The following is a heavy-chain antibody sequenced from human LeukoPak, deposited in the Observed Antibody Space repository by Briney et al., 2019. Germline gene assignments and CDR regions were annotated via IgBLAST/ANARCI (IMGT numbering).Heavy chain of an antibody. CDR3: ARVPVSEWELLGPFDY. J-gene: IGHJ4*02. Sequence: PGGSLRLSCAASGLTFSDYYMSWIRQAPGKGLEWVSYISSSSSYTNYADSVKGRFTISRDNAKNSLYLQMNSLRAEDTAVYYCARVPVSEWELLGPFDYWGQGTLVTVSS. D-gene: IGHD1-26*01. V-gene: IGHV3-11*06. CDR1: GLTFSDYY. CDR2: ISSSSSYT.